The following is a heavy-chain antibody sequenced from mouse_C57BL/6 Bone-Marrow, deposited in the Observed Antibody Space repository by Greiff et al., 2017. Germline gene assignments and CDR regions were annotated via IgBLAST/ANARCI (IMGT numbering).Heavy chain of an antibody. J-gene: IGHJ3*01. V-gene: IGHV1-80*01. CDR3: AREGYGLAAWFAY. D-gene: IGHD2-14*01. CDR1: GYAFSSYW. Sequence: LVESGAELVKPGASVKISCKASGYAFSSYWMNWVKQRPGKGLEWIGQIYPGDGDTNYNGKFKGKATLTADKSSSTAYMQLSSLTSEDSAVYFCAREGYGLAAWFAYWGQGTLVTVSA. CDR2: IYPGDGDT.